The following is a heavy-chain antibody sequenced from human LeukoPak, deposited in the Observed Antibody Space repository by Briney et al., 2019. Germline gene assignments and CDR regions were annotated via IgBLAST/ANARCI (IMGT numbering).Heavy chain of an antibody. D-gene: IGHD3-22*01. Sequence: ASVKVSCKVSGYTLTELAMHWVRQAPGKGLQWMGGFDPEDGETIYAQKFQGRVTMTEDTSTDTAYMELSSLRSEDTAVYYCATVGPGSSGYYGTFGYWGQGTLVTVSS. CDR3: ATVGPGSSGYYGTFGY. V-gene: IGHV1-24*01. J-gene: IGHJ4*02. CDR1: GYTLTELA. CDR2: FDPEDGET.